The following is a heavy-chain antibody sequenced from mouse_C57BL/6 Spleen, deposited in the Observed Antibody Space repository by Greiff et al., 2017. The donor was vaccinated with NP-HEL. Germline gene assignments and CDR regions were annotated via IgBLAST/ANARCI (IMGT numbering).Heavy chain of an antibody. CDR3: APYDYDVSFYFDY. J-gene: IGHJ2*01. V-gene: IGHV1-64*01. CDR2: IHPNSGST. CDR1: GYTFTSYW. D-gene: IGHD2-4*01. Sequence: QVQLQQPGAELVKPGASVKLSCKASGYTFTSYWMHWVKQRPGQGLEWIGMIHPNSGSTNYNEKFKSKATLTVDKSSSTAYMQLSSLTSEDSAVYYCAPYDYDVSFYFDYWGQGTTLTVSS.